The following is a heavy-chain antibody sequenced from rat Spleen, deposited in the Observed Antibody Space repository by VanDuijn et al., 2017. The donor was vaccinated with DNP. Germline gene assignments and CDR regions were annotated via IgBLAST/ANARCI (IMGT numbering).Heavy chain of an antibody. CDR3: GRPNSGYWYFDF. D-gene: IGHD4-3*01. J-gene: IGHJ1*01. V-gene: IGHV5-22*01. Sequence: EVQLVESGGDLVQPGRSLKLSCAASGFTFSDYYMAWVRQAPTKGLEWVAHITYDGSSTYYGDSVKGRFMISRDNAKSTLYLQMNSLRSEDMATYYCGRPNSGYWYFDFWGPGTMVTVSS. CDR2: ITYDGSST. CDR1: GFTFSDYY.